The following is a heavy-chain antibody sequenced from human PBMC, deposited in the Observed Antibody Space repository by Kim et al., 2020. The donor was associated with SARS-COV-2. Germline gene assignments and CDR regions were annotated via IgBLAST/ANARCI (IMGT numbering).Heavy chain of an antibody. J-gene: IGHJ4*02. CDR3: ARASITIFGVVLHFDY. D-gene: IGHD3-3*01. V-gene: IGHV4-31*03. Sequence: LSLTCTVSGGSISSGGYYWSWIRQHPGKGLEWIGYIYYSGSTYYNPSLKSRVTISVDTSKNQFSLKLSSVTAADTAVYYCARASITIFGVVLHFDYWGQGTQVTVSS. CDR1: GGSISSGGYY. CDR2: IYYSGST.